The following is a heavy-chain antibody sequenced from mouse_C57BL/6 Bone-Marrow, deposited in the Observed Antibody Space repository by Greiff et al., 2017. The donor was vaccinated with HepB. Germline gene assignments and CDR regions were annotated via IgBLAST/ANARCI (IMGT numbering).Heavy chain of an antibody. CDR3: ARGSNYYAMDY. D-gene: IGHD2-5*01. J-gene: IGHJ4*01. CDR2: ISYDGSN. V-gene: IGHV3-6*01. Sequence: EVKLMESGPGLVKPSQSLSLTCSVTGYSITSGYYWNWIRQFPGNKLEWMGYISYDGSNNYNPSLKNLISITRDTSKKQFFLKLNSVTTEETATYYCARGSNYYAMDYWGQGTSVTVSS. CDR1: GYSITSGYY.